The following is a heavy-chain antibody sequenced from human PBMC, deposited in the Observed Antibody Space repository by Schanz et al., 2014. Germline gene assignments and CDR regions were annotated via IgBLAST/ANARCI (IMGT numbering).Heavy chain of an antibody. D-gene: IGHD5-18*01. V-gene: IGHV1-69*02. Sequence: QVQLVQSGAEVKKPGSSVKVSCTASGGTFSSYTISWIRQAPGQGLEWMGRIIPVLAIADYAQKSQGRVTITADKSTSTASMELSSLRSEDTAVYYCARGPSQGYSYGHNIGAYYYGMDVWGQGTTVTVSS. CDR3: ARGPSQGYSYGHNIGAYYYGMDV. CDR1: GGTFSSYT. CDR2: IIPVLAIA. J-gene: IGHJ6*02.